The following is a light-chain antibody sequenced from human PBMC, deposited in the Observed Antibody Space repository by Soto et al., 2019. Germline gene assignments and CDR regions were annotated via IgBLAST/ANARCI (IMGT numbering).Light chain of an antibody. V-gene: IGKV1-6*01. CDR1: QDIRID. J-gene: IGKJ2*01. CDR2: AAS. CDR3: LQDYSYPYT. Sequence: AIQMTQSPSSLSASVGDRVTITCRASQDIRIDLGWYQQKPGRAPKLLIYAASSLQSGVPSRFSSSGSGTDFTLTISSLLPEDFATYYCLQDYSYPYTFGQGTKLEIK.